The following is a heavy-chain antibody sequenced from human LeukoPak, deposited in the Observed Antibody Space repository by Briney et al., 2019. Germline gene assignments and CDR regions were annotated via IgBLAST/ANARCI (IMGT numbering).Heavy chain of an antibody. V-gene: IGHV4-34*01. J-gene: IGHJ2*01. CDR3: ARSSEVYWYFDL. CDR1: GGSFSGYY. CDR2: INHSGST. Sequence: SETLSLTCAVYGGSFSGYYWSWIRQPPGKGLEWIGEINHSGSTNYNPSLKSRVTISVDTSKNQFSLKLRSVTAADTAVYYCARSSEVYWYFDLWGRGTLVTVSS.